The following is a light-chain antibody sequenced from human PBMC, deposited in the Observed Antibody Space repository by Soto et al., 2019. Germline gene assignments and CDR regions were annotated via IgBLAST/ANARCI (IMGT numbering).Light chain of an antibody. CDR1: QTVLSSY. CDR3: QQYGNPPQT. V-gene: IGKV3-20*01. Sequence: EIVLTQSPGTLSLSPGEAVTLSCRASQTVLSSYVAWYQQKPGQPPRLLIYGASSRATGFPDRFSGSGSGTDFTLTISRLEPEDFGVFYCQQYGNPPQTFGQGTRVEV. CDR2: GAS. J-gene: IGKJ1*01.